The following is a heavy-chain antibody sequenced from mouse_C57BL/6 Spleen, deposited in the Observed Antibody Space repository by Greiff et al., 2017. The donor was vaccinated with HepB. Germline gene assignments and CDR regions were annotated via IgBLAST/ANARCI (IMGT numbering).Heavy chain of an antibody. V-gene: IGHV1-64*01. CDR1: GYTFTIYW. CDR2: IHPNSGST. Sequence: QVQLQQPGAELVKPGASVKLSCKASGYTFTIYWMHWVKQRPGQGLEWIGMIHPNSGSTNYNEKFKSKATLTVDKSSSTAYMQLSSLTSEDSAVYYCARTYYDYDRDYYAMDYWGQGTSVTVSS. CDR3: ARTYYDYDRDYYAMDY. J-gene: IGHJ4*01. D-gene: IGHD2-4*01.